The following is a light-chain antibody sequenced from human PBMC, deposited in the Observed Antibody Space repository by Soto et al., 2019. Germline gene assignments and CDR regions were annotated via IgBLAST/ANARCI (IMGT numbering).Light chain of an antibody. CDR2: SYD. V-gene: IGLV1-44*01. CDR1: SSNLGDNT. CDR3: AAWDATLDGYV. J-gene: IGLJ1*01. Sequence: SVLTQPPSASGTPGQRVTISCSTSSSNLGDNTVNWYQHVPGTAPKLLIYSYDQRPSGVPDRFSGSRSGTPASLAISGLQSEDEADYYCAAWDATLDGYVFGTGTKVTVL.